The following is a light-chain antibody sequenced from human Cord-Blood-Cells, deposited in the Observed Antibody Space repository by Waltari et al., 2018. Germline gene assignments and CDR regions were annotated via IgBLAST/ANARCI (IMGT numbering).Light chain of an antibody. CDR2: GAS. CDR1: QSVSSSY. V-gene: IGKV3-20*01. CDR3: QQYGSSPWT. Sequence: SCRASQSVSSSYLAWYQQKPGQAPRLLIYGASSRATGIPDRFSGSGSGTDFTLTISRLEPEDFAVYYCQQYGSSPWTFGGGTKVEIK. J-gene: IGKJ4*02.